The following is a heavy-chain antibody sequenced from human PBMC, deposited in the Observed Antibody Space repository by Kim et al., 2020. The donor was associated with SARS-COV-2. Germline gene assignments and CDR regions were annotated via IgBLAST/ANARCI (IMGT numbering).Heavy chain of an antibody. V-gene: IGHV1-8*01. Sequence: ASVKVSCKASGYTFTSFDINWVRQATGQGLECVGWMNPNSGNTGSAQKFQGRLTMTRNTSITTAYMELSSLRSEDTAVYYCARRNTVTTRTLDYWGQGTLVTVSS. D-gene: IGHD4-17*01. CDR2: MNPNSGNT. J-gene: IGHJ4*02. CDR3: ARRNTVTTRTLDY. CDR1: GYTFTSFD.